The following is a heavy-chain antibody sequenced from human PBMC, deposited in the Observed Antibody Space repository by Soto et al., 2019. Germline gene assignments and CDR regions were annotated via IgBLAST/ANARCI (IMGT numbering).Heavy chain of an antibody. CDR2: IYYSGTT. D-gene: IGHD6-13*01. V-gene: IGHV4-31*03. Sequence: VKLQESGPGLGNLSQTLSLTCTVSGGSISIGGYYWSWIRSPPGKGLAWIGYIYYSGTTYYNPSLKSRVTISVDTSKNQFSLKLSSVTAADTAVYYCARDVSSSWFSSFFDYWGQGTLVTVSS. J-gene: IGHJ4*02. CDR1: GGSISIGGYY. CDR3: ARDVSSSWFSSFFDY.